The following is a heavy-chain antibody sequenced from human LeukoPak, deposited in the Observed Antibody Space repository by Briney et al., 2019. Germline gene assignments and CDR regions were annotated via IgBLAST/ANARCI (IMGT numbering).Heavy chain of an antibody. CDR2: ISVYSGNT. Sequence: ASVKVSCKVSGYIFTSYGISWVRQAPGQGLEWMGWISVYSGNTNYPQRLQGRVTMTTDTSTTTAYMELRSLRSDDTAVYYCARDINGYYYDSHGYYPTDLWGQGTLVTVSS. D-gene: IGHD3-22*01. CDR1: GYIFTSYG. V-gene: IGHV1-18*01. J-gene: IGHJ5*02. CDR3: ARDINGYYYDSHGYYPTDL.